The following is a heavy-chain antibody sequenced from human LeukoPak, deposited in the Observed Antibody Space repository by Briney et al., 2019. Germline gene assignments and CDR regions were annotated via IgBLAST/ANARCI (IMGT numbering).Heavy chain of an antibody. D-gene: IGHD4/OR15-4a*01. CDR2: INLSGGST. V-gene: IGHV1-46*01. CDR1: GFTFINYY. CDR3: ARDLDYGEKSEDY. J-gene: IGHJ4*02. Sequence: ASVKVSCKASGFTFINYYMHWVRQAPGQGLEWLGIINLSGGSTHYPQKFQDRVTKTRDTSTSTVYMELSSLRSEDTAVYYCARDLDYGEKSEDYWGQGTLVTVSS.